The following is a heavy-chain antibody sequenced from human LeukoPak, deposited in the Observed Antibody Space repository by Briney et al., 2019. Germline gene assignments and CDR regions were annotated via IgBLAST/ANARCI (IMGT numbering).Heavy chain of an antibody. V-gene: IGHV1-24*01. CDR2: FDPEDGET. D-gene: IGHD4-17*01. CDR1: GYTLTELS. J-gene: IGHJ4*02. CDR3: ATGNTGPESETTRGFDY. Sequence: ASVKVSCKVSGYTLTELSMHWVRQAPGKGLEWMGGFDPEDGETIYAQKFQGRVTMTEDTSTDTAYMELSSLRSEDTPVYYCATGNTGPESETTRGFDYWGQGTLVTVSS.